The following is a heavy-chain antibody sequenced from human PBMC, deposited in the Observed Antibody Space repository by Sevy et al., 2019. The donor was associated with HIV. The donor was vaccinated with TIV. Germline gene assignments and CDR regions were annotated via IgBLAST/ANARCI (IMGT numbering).Heavy chain of an antibody. J-gene: IGHJ6*02. CDR2: ISGSGGST. CDR1: GFTFSSYA. V-gene: IGHV3-23*01. CDR3: AKGGFGRQWYYYYGMDV. Sequence: GGSLRLSCAASGFTFSSYAMSWVRQAPGKGLEWVSAISGSGGSTYYADSVKGRFTISRDNSKNTLYLQMNSLRAEDTAVYYCAKGGFGRQWYYYYGMDVWGQGTTVTVSS. D-gene: IGHD3-16*01.